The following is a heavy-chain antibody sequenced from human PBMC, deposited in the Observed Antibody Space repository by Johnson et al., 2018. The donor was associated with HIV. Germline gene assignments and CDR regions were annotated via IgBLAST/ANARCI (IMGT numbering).Heavy chain of an antibody. V-gene: IGHV3-33*06. CDR2: IWYDGNNK. J-gene: IGHJ3*02. Sequence: QEQLVESGGGVVQPGRSLRLSCAASGFTFSSYGMHWVRQAPGKGLQWVAAIWYDGNNKYYADSVKGRFTVSRDNSKNTLYLQMNSLRAEDTAMYYCAKSPGKDHGGNSGAFAIWGQGTMVTVSS. D-gene: IGHD4-23*01. CDR3: AKSPGKDHGGNSGAFAI. CDR1: GFTFSSYG.